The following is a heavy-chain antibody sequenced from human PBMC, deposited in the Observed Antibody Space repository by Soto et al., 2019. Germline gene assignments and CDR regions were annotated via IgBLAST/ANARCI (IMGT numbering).Heavy chain of an antibody. J-gene: IGHJ6*02. V-gene: IGHV3-21*01. CDR3: ARGGYSSSGVRDYYYYGMDV. Sequence: GGSLRLSCAASGFTFSSYSMNWVRQAPGKGLEWVSSISSSSSYIYYADSVKGRFTISRDNAKNSLYLQMNSLRAEDTAVYYCARGGYSSSGVRDYYYYGMDVWGQGTTVTVSS. D-gene: IGHD6-13*01. CDR1: GFTFSSYS. CDR2: ISSSSSYI.